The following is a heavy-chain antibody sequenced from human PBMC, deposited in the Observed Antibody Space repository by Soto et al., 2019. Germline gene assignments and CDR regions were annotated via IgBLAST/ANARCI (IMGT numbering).Heavy chain of an antibody. J-gene: IGHJ5*02. Sequence: PGESLKISCKGSGYSFTSYWISWVRQMPGKGLEWMGRIDPSDSYTNYSPSFQGHVTISADKSISTAYLQWSSLKASDTAMYYCARHVVATINWFDPWGQGTLVTVS. D-gene: IGHD5-12*01. CDR3: ARHVVATINWFDP. CDR2: IDPSDSYT. CDR1: GYSFTSYW. V-gene: IGHV5-10-1*01.